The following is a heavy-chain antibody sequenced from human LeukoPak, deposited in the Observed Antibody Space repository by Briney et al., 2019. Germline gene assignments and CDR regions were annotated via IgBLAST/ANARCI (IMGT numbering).Heavy chain of an antibody. J-gene: IGHJ4*02. Sequence: ASVKVSCKASGYTFTTYAMNWVRQAPGQGLEWMGWINTNTGNPTYVQGFTGRFVFSLDTSVSTAYLQISSLRPEDTAVYYCARLPSGSRAVYYFDYWGQGTLVTVSS. CDR2: INTNTGNP. D-gene: IGHD1-26*01. CDR3: ARLPSGSRAVYYFDY. CDR1: GYTFTTYA. V-gene: IGHV7-4-1*01.